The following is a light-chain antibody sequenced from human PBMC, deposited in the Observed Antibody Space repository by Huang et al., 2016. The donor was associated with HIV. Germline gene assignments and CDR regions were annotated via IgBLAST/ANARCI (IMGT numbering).Light chain of an antibody. J-gene: IGKJ1*01. CDR2: GAS. CDR1: QGVSSSY. Sequence: EIELTPSPGTLSLSPGERATLSCRASQGVSSSYLAWDQQKAGQAPRLLIYGASSRATGIPDRFSGSGSGTDVTLTISRLEPEDFAVYYCQHYASSPWTFGQGTKVEIK. CDR3: QHYASSPWT. V-gene: IGKV3-20*01.